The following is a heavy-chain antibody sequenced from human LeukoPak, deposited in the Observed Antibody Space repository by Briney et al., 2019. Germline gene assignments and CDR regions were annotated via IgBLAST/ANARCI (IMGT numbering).Heavy chain of an antibody. V-gene: IGHV1-2*04. D-gene: IGHD6-13*01. CDR1: GYTFTSYA. CDR2: INPNSGGT. Sequence: ASVKVSCKASGYTFTSYAMHWVRQAPGQRLEWMGWINPNSGGTNYAQKFQGWVTMTRDTSISTAYMELSRLRSDDTAVYYCARDPRPSLSSSWYPTTDNWFDPWGQGTLVTVSS. CDR3: ARDPRPSLSSSWYPTTDNWFDP. J-gene: IGHJ5*02.